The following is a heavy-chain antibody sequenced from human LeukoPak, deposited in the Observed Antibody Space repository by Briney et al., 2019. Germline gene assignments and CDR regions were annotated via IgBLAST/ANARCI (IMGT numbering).Heavy chain of an antibody. CDR2: MYYSGST. Sequence: SETLSLTCSVSSGSMNSYYWSWIRQSPGKGLEWIGYMYYSGSTNYNPSPKSRVTISVDTSKNQFSLKLSSVTAADTAVYYCARGGSGYDSFYYYGMDVWGQGTTVTVSS. D-gene: IGHD5-12*01. CDR3: ARGGSGYDSFYYYGMDV. V-gene: IGHV4-59*08. J-gene: IGHJ6*02. CDR1: SGSMNSYY.